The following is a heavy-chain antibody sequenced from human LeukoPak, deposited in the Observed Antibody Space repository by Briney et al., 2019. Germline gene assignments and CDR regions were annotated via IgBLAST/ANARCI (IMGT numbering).Heavy chain of an antibody. D-gene: IGHD6-6*01. Sequence: SETLSLTCTVSGGSISSSSYYWGWIRQPPGKGLEWIGSIYYSGSTYYNPSLKSRVTISVDTSKNQFSLKLSSVTAADTAVYYCARRNGDKQLGYYYYYMDVWGKGTTVTVSS. J-gene: IGHJ6*03. CDR2: IYYSGST. CDR1: GGSISSSSYY. V-gene: IGHV4-39*01. CDR3: ARRNGDKQLGYYYYYMDV.